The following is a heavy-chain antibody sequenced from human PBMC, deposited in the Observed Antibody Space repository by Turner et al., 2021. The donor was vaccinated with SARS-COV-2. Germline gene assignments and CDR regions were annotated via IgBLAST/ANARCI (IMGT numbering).Heavy chain of an antibody. CDR1: GFTVRSNY. CDR2: IYSGGST. Sequence: EVQLVESGGGLIQPGGSLRLSCAASGFTVRSNYMGWVRQAPGKGLEWVSVIYSGGSTYYTDSVKGRFTISRDNSKNTLYLQMNSLRAEDTAVYYCARDYGDYYFDYWGQGTLVTVSS. J-gene: IGHJ4*02. V-gene: IGHV3-53*01. D-gene: IGHD4-17*01. CDR3: ARDYGDYYFDY.